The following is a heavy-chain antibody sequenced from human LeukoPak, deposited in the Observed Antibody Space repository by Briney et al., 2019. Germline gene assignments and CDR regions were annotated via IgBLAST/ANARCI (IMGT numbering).Heavy chain of an antibody. V-gene: IGHV4-4*07. Sequence: SETLSLTCTVSGGSISSYYWSWIRQPAGKGLEWIGRIYTSGSTNYNPSLKSRVTMSVDTSKNQFSLKLSSVTAADTAVYYCARVGCSGGSCPLRSYYYYMDVWGKGTTVTVSS. D-gene: IGHD2-15*01. J-gene: IGHJ6*03. CDR3: ARVGCSGGSCPLRSYYYYMDV. CDR2: IYTSGST. CDR1: GGSISSYY.